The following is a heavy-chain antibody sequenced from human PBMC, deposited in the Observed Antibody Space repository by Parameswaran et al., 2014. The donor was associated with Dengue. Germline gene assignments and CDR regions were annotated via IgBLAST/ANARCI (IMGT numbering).Heavy chain of an antibody. CDR3: ARDLLSGSWMGAGI. J-gene: IGHJ4*02. CDR2: INPSGGST. D-gene: IGHD1-26*01. V-gene: IGHV1-46*01. Sequence: WVRQAPGQGLEWMGIINPSGGSTSYAQKFQGRVTMTRDTSTSTVYMELSSLRSEDTAVYYCARDLLSGSWMGAGIWGQGTLVTVSS.